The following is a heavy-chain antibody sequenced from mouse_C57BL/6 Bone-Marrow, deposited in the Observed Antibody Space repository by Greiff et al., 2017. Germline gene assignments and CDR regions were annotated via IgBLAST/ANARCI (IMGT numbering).Heavy chain of an antibody. CDR3: ARKGAMDY. J-gene: IGHJ4*01. CDR2: IYPGSGNT. Sequence: VMLQESGAELVRPGASVKLSCKASGYTFTDYYINWVKQRPGQGLEWIARIYPGSGNTYYNEKFKGKATLTAEKSSSTAYMQLSSLTSEDSAVYFCARKGAMDYWGQGTSVTVSS. CDR1: GYTFTDYY. V-gene: IGHV1-76*01.